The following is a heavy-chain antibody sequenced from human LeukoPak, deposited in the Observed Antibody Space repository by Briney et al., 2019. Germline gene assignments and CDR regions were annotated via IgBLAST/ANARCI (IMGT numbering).Heavy chain of an antibody. Sequence: SETLSLTCTVSGGSISSGSYYWSWIRQPAGKGLEWIGRIYTSGSTNYNPSLKSRVTISVDTSKNQFSLKLSSVTAADTAVYYCARAYYYGSGSYYNGLDYWGQGTLVTVSS. CDR2: IYTSGST. V-gene: IGHV4-61*02. J-gene: IGHJ4*02. CDR3: ARAYYYGSGSYYNGLDY. D-gene: IGHD3-10*01. CDR1: GGSISSGSYY.